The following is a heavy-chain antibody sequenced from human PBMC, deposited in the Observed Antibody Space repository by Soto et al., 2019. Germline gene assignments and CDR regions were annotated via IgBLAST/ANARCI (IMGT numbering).Heavy chain of an antibody. CDR1: GFTFRSYW. J-gene: IGHJ6*02. CDR3: GRGMDV. CDR2: IKQDGSEQ. Sequence: EVQLVESGGGLVQPGGSLRLSCAASGFTFRSYWMSWVRQAPGKGLEWVANIKQDGSEQDYVDSVKGRFTISRDIAKNTLYLPMNSLRAEVTAVYYCGRGMDVWGQGTTVTVSS. V-gene: IGHV3-7*01.